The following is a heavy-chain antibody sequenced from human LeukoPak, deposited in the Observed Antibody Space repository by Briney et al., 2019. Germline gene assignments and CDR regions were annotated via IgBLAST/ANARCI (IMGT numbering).Heavy chain of an antibody. Sequence: PSETLSLTCTVSGGSISNYYWSWIRQPPGKGLEWIGYIYYSGSTNYNPSLKSRVIISVDTSKNQFSLKLSSVAAADTAVYYCVRDYGDYFDYWGQGTLVTVSS. CDR1: GGSISNYY. D-gene: IGHD4-17*01. CDR3: VRDYGDYFDY. V-gene: IGHV4-59*01. CDR2: IYYSGST. J-gene: IGHJ4*02.